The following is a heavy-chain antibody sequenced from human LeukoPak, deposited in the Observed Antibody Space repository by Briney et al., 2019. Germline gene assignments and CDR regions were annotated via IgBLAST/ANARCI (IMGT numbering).Heavy chain of an antibody. CDR2: ISGSGGST. CDR3: AKRGVVIRVILVGFHKEAYYFDS. CDR1: GITLSNYS. D-gene: IGHD3-22*01. V-gene: IGHV3-23*01. Sequence: PGGSLRLSCRVSGITLSNYSMSWVRRAPGKGLEWVAGISGSGGSTNYADSVKGRFTISRDNPKNTLYLQMTSLRAEDTAVYFCAKRGVVIRVILVGFHKEAYYFDSWGQGALVTVSS. J-gene: IGHJ4*02.